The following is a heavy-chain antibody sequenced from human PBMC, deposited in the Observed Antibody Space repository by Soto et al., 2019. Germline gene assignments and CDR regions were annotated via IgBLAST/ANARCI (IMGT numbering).Heavy chain of an antibody. CDR3: ARGYCGGDCYRKTYYFDY. D-gene: IGHD2-21*02. CDR2: IYYSGST. Sequence: SETLSLTCTVSGDSISSYSWSWIRQPPGKGLEWIGYIYYSGSTNYNPSLKSRVTISVDTSKNQFSLKLSSVTAADTAVYYCARGYCGGDCYRKTYYFDYWGQGTLVTVSS. V-gene: IGHV4-59*13. CDR1: GDSISSYS. J-gene: IGHJ4*02.